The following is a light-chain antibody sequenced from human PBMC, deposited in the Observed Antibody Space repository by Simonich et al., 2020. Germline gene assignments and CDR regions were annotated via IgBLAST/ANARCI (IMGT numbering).Light chain of an antibody. CDR1: QSVLYSSNNKNY. Sequence: DIVMTQSPDSLAVSLGERATINCKSSQSVLYSSNNKNYLAWYQQKPVQPPKLLIYLASTRESGVPDRFSGSGSGTDFTLTISSLQAEDVAVYYCQQYYSTPWTFGQGTKVEIK. V-gene: IGKV4-1*01. CDR2: LAS. CDR3: QQYYSTPWT. J-gene: IGKJ1*01.